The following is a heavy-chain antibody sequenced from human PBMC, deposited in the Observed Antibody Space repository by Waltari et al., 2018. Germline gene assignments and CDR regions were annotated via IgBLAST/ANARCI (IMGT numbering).Heavy chain of an antibody. J-gene: IGHJ6*02. CDR2: IYYSGST. Sequence: QLQLQESGPGLVKPSETLSLPCTVSGGSISSSSYYWGWIRQPPGKGLEWIGSIYYSGSTYYNPSLKSRVTISVDTSKNQFSLKLSSVTAADTAVYYCARDLTVAYYYYGMDVWGQGTTVTVSS. CDR1: GGSISSSSYY. D-gene: IGHD4-17*01. CDR3: ARDLTVAYYYYGMDV. V-gene: IGHV4-39*07.